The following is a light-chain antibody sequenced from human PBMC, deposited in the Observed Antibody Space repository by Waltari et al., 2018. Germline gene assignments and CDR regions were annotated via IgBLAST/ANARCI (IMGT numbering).Light chain of an antibody. J-gene: IGLJ3*02. V-gene: IGLV1-40*01. CDR1: SSNIGANFD. CDR3: QSYDNSLTTWV. CDR2: GTT. Sequence: QSVLTQPPSVSGAPGQRVTISCAGRSSNIGANFDVQWYQQVPGTAPKLLIQGTTNRPSGVPGRFSGSKSGTSASLAITGLQPEDEADYYGQSYDNSLTTWVFGGGTTLTVL.